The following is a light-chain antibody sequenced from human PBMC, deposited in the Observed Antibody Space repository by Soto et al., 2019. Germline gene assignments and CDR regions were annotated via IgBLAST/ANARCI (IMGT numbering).Light chain of an antibody. V-gene: IGLV2-23*01. J-gene: IGLJ1*01. CDR2: EAS. Sequence: QSALTQPASVSGSPGQSITISCTGTSSDVGSYNLVSWYQQHPGKVPKIMIYEASKRPSWAPNRFSGSKSGNTASLTISGLQAEDEADYYCCSYAGSSTWVFGTGTKLTVL. CDR3: CSYAGSSTWV. CDR1: SSDVGSYNL.